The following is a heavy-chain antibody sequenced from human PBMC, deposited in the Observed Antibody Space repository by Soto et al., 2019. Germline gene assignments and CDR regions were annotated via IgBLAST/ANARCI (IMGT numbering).Heavy chain of an antibody. J-gene: IGHJ3*02. D-gene: IGHD2-21*02. V-gene: IGHV4-61*08. CDR3: ARGRAYCGGDCYPEDAFDI. Sequence: PSETLSLTCTVSGGSINSGGYYWSWIRQHPGKGLEWIGYIYYSGSTNYNPSLKSRVTISVDTSKNQFSLKLSSVTAADTAVYYCARGRAYCGGDCYPEDAFDIWGQGTMVTVSS. CDR2: IYYSGST. CDR1: GGSINSGGYY.